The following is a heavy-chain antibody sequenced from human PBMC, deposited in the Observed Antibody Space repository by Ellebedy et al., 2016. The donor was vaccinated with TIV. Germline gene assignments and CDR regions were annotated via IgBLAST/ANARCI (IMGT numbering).Heavy chain of an antibody. D-gene: IGHD2-15*01. V-gene: IGHV3-21*01. CDR1: GFTFSSYA. CDR2: ISSSSSYI. Sequence: GESLKISCAASGFTFSSYAMSWVRQAPGKGLEWVSSISSSSSYIYYADSVKGRFTISRDNAKNSLYLQMNSLRAEDTAVYYCARDPSGGSANWFDPWGQGTLVTVSS. J-gene: IGHJ5*02. CDR3: ARDPSGGSANWFDP.